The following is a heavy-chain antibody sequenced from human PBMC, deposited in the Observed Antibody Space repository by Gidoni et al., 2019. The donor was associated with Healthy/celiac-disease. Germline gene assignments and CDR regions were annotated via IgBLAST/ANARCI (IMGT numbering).Heavy chain of an antibody. V-gene: IGHV4-61*01. CDR1: GGSVSSGSYY. D-gene: IGHD2-21*01. J-gene: IGHJ4*02. CDR2: IYYSGST. CDR3: ARVDPLGDSYYFDY. Sequence: QVQLQESGPGLVRPSETLSLTCTVSGGSVSSGSYYWSWIRQPPGKGLEWIGYIYYSGSTNYNPSLKSRVTISVDTSKNQFSLKLSSVTAADTAVYYCARVDPLGDSYYFDYWGQGTLVTVSS.